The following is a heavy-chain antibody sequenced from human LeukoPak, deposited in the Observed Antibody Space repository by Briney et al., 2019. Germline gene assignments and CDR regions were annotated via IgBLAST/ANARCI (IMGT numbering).Heavy chain of an antibody. CDR3: VRSKSGTYGWFDP. V-gene: IGHV4-59*11. D-gene: IGHD4-17*01. CDR1: GGSISGQY. CDR2: IYYSGST. Sequence: SETLSLTCTVSGGSISGQYWRWIRQPPGKGLEWIGNIYYSGSTNYNPSLKSRVTISVDTSKNQFSLKVNSVTAADTAVYYCVRSKSGTYGWFDPWGQGTLVTVSS. J-gene: IGHJ5*02.